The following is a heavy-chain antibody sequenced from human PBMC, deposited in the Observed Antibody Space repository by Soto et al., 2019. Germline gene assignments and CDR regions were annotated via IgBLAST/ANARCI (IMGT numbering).Heavy chain of an antibody. D-gene: IGHD5-12*01. CDR2: ISYDGSNK. Sequence: GGSLRLSCAASGFTFSSYAMHWVRQAPGKGLEWMAVISYDGSNKYYADSVKGRFTISRDNSKNTLYLQMNSLRAEDTAVYYCARGYKWLRLFDYWGQGTLVTVSS. CDR3: ARGYKWLRLFDY. CDR1: GFTFSSYA. V-gene: IGHV3-30-3*01. J-gene: IGHJ4*02.